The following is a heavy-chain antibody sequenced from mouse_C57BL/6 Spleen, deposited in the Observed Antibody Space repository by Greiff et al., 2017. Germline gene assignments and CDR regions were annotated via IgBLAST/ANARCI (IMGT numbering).Heavy chain of an antibody. CDR1: GYAFTNYL. Sequence: ESGAELVRPGTSVKVSCKASGYAFTNYLIEWVKQRPGQGLAWIGVLNPGSGGTNYNEKFKGKATLTADKASSPAYMQLSRLTSEDSAVYVCAREYYGNYYDAMDYWGQGTSVTVYS. CDR3: AREYYGNYYDAMDY. CDR2: LNPGSGGT. D-gene: IGHD2-1*01. V-gene: IGHV1-54*01. J-gene: IGHJ4*01.